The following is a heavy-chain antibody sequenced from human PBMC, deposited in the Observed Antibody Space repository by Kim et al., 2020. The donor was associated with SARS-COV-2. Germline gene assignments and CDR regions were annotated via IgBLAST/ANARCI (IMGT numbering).Heavy chain of an antibody. Sequence: GGSLRLSCAASGFTFSSYGMHWVRQAPGKGLEWVAVIWYDGSNKYYADSVKGRFTISRDNSKNTLYLQMNSLRAEDTAVYYCVRGGDYYYYGMDVGGQGTTVTVSS. CDR3: VRGGDYYYYGMDV. J-gene: IGHJ6*02. CDR2: IWYDGSNK. V-gene: IGHV3-33*01. CDR1: GFTFSSYG.